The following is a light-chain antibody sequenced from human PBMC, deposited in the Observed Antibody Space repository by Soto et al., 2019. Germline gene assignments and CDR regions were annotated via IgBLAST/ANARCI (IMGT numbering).Light chain of an antibody. Sequence: ETVMTQSPATLSVSPGDRASLSCRASQSVSTNLAWYQQKPGQAPRLLIYGASTRATDIPARFSGTGSGTEFTLTISGLQSEDFAVYYCQQYNDWPPYTFGQGTKVDIK. V-gene: IGKV3-15*01. CDR1: QSVSTN. J-gene: IGKJ2*01. CDR3: QQYNDWPPYT. CDR2: GAS.